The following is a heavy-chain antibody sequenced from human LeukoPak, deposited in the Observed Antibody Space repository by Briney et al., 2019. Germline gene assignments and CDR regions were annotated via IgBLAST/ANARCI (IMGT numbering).Heavy chain of an antibody. J-gene: IGHJ4*02. CDR2: INSDGSST. V-gene: IGHV3-74*01. CDR1: GFTFSSYW. Sequence: PGGSLRLSCAASGFTFSSYWMHWVRQAPGKGLVWVSRINSDGSSTSYADSVKGRFTISTDKAKNTLYLQMNRLRAEDTAVYYCARAGEYYDYVWGSYRYFDYWGQGTLVTVSS. D-gene: IGHD3-16*02. CDR3: ARAGEYYDYVWGSYRYFDY.